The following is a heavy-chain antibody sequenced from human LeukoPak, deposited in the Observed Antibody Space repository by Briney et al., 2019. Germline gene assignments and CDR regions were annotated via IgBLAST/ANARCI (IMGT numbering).Heavy chain of an antibody. V-gene: IGHV3-21*01. Sequence: GGSLRLSCAASGFTFGSYSMNWVRQAPGKGLEWVSSISSSSSYIYYADSVKGRFTISRDNAKNSLYLQMNSLRAEDTAVYYCARGTSYYYDSSGYSFDYWGQGTRVTVSS. J-gene: IGHJ4*02. D-gene: IGHD3-22*01. CDR2: ISSSSSYI. CDR3: ARGTSYYYDSSGYSFDY. CDR1: GFTFGSYS.